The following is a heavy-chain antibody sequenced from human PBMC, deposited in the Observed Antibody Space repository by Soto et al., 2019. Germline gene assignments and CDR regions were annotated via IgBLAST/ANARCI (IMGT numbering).Heavy chain of an antibody. CDR1: GGTFSSYT. V-gene: IGHV1-69*02. Sequence: QVQLVQSGAAVKKPGSSVKVSCKASGGTFSSYTISWVRQAPGQGLEWMGRIIPILGIANYAQKFQGRVTITADKSTSTAYMELSSLRSEDTAVYYCARLGGSSASFDPWGQGTLVTVSS. CDR3: ARLGGSSASFDP. J-gene: IGHJ5*02. D-gene: IGHD1-26*01. CDR2: IIPILGIA.